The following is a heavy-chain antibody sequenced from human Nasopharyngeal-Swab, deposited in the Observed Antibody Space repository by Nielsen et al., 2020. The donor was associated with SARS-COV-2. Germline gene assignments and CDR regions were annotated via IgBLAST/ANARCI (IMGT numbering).Heavy chain of an antibody. CDR1: GASITSGGYY. V-gene: IGHV4-31*03. J-gene: IGHJ4*02. CDR3: ARGWAGHYFDY. CDR2: IYYSGNT. Sequence: SETLSLTCTVSGASITSGGYYWSWIRHLPGRGLEWIGYIYYSGNTFYNPSLTSRVTMSVDTSENQFSLNLNSVTAADTAVYYCARGWAGHYFDYWGQGTLVTVSS. D-gene: IGHD1-26*01.